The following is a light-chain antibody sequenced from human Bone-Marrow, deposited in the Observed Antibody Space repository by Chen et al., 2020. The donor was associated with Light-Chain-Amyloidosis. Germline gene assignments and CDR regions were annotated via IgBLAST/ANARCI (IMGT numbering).Light chain of an antibody. J-gene: IGLJ2*01. CDR1: DLPTKY. CDR2: RDT. V-gene: IGLV3-25*03. Sequence: ELTQPPSVSVSPGQTARITCSGDDLPTKYAYWYQQKPGQAPVLVIHRDTERPSGISERFSGSSSGTTATLTTSGGQAEDEADYHCQSADSSGTYEVIYGGDTKLTVL. CDR3: QSADSSGTYEVI.